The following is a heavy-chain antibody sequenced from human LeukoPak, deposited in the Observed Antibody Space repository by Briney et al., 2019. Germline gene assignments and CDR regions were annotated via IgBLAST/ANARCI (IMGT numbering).Heavy chain of an antibody. CDR2: ISGSGGST. CDR1: GFTLSSYA. J-gene: IGHJ6*03. CDR3: AIELEVLAGHEWYYNYYMDV. Sequence: GGSLRLSCAAYGFTLSSYAMSWVRQAPGKGLEWVSAISGSGGSTYYADSVKGRFTISRDNSKNTLYLQMNSLRAEGTSVYDTAIELEVLAGHEWYYNYYMDVWGKGTTVTVSS. V-gene: IGHV3-23*01. D-gene: IGHD3-9*01.